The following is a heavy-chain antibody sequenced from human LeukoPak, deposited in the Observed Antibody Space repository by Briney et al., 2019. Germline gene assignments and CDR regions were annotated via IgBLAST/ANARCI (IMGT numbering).Heavy chain of an antibody. J-gene: IGHJ4*02. V-gene: IGHV3-23*01. CDR2: ISGGGGST. CDR1: GFTFSSYV. D-gene: IGHD1-7*01. CDR3: AKDREGTTFDN. Sequence: GGSLRLSCAASGFTFSSYVMSWVRQAPGKGLEWVSGISGGGGSTYYADSVRGRFTISRDNSKNTVYLQMNSLRAEDTAVYYCAKDREGTTFDNWGQGTLVTVSS.